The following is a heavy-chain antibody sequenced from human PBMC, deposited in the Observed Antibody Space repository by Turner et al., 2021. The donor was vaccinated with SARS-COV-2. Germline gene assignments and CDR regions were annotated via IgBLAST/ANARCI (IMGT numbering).Heavy chain of an antibody. CDR3: ARHWEVAAAAYLARFDP. CDR2: IYYSGST. J-gene: IGHJ5*02. CDR1: GGSISSSSYY. D-gene: IGHD6-13*01. Sequence: QLQLQESGPGLVKPSETLSLTCTVSGGSISSSSYYWGWIRQPPGKGLEWIGSIYYSGSTYYNPSLKSRVTISVDTSKNHFSRKLSSVTAADTALYYCARHWEVAAAAYLARFDPWGQGTLVTVSS. V-gene: IGHV4-39*01.